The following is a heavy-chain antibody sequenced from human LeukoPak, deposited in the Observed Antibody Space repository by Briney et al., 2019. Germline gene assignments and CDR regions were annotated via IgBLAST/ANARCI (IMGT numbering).Heavy chain of an antibody. CDR2: IYPGDADT. CDR1: GYSFTSYW. V-gene: IGHV5-51*01. D-gene: IGHD6-13*01. CDR3: ATIAAATADFDY. Sequence: GESLKISCKGSGYSFTSYWIGWVRPLPGKGLEWMEIIYPGDADTRFSPSFQGQATISADKSISTAYLQWSSLKASDTAMYYCATIAAATADFDYWGQGTLVTVSS. J-gene: IGHJ4*02.